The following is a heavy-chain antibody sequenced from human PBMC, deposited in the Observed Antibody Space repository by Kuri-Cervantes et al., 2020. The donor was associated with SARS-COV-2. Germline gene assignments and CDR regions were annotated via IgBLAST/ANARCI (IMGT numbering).Heavy chain of an antibody. D-gene: IGHD6-19*01. Sequence: GGSLRLSCAASGFTFSSYAMSWVRQAPGKGLEWVSAISGSGGSTYYADSVKGRFTISRDNSKNTLYLQMNSLRAEDTAVYYCAKDLGYSSDGRDQHWGQGSLGTVSS. J-gene: IGHJ1*01. CDR3: AKDLGYSSDGRDQH. V-gene: IGHV3-23*01. CDR1: GFTFSSYA. CDR2: ISGSGGST.